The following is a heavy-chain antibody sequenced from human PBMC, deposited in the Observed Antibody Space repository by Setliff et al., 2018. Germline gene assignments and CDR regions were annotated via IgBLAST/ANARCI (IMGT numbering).Heavy chain of an antibody. CDR3: ARDRGGGLYDY. D-gene: IGHD3-16*01. J-gene: IGHJ4*02. CDR2: IKQDGSEK. CDR1: GFSFSIFW. Sequence: TGGSLRLSCAGSGFSFSIFWMSWVRQAPGKGLEWVATIKQDGSEKFYVDSVKGRFTISRDNAKNSLYLQMDSLRVEDTAMYFCARDRGGGLYDYWGRGTLVTVSS. V-gene: IGHV3-7*01.